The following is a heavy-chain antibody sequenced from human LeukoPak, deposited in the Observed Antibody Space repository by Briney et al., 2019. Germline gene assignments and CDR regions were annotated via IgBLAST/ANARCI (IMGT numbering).Heavy chain of an antibody. D-gene: IGHD2-8*01. V-gene: IGHV3-23*01. Sequence: PGGSLRLSCAASGFTFSSYAMSWVRQAPGKGLGWVSAISGSGGSTYYADSVKGRFTISRDNSKNTLYLQMNSLRAEDTAVYYCAKDLVMVYAMGLDYWGQGTLVTVSS. CDR2: ISGSGGST. CDR3: AKDLVMVYAMGLDY. CDR1: GFTFSSYA. J-gene: IGHJ4*02.